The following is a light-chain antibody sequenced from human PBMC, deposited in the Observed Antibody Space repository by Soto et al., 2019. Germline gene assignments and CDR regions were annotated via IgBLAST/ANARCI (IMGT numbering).Light chain of an antibody. CDR3: SSHGGSNNPYV. J-gene: IGLJ1*01. CDR2: DVT. V-gene: IGLV2-8*01. CDR1: SIEIGGYNF. Sequence: QSALTQPPSTSGSPGQSVAISCTGTSIEIGGYNFVSWYQQHPGKAPKLMIYDVTKRPSGVPDRFSGSKSGNTATLIVSGLQAEDEADYYCSSHGGSNNPYVFGPGTKLTVL.